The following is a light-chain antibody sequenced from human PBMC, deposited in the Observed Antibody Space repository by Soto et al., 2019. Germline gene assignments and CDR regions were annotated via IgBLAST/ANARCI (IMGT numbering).Light chain of an antibody. V-gene: IGKV3-20*01. J-gene: IGKJ1*01. Sequence: IVLTQSPGTLSLSPGETATLSCRASQSLTSSYLAWYQQRPGQAPSLLSYGASNRATGIPDRFSGSGSGTEFTLTISRLEPEDFEVYYCQQYGSSLRTFGQGTKVDIK. CDR2: GAS. CDR1: QSLTSSY. CDR3: QQYGSSLRT.